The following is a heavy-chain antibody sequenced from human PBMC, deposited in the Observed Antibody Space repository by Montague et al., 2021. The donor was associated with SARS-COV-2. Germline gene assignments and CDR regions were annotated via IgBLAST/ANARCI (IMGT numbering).Heavy chain of an antibody. V-gene: IGHV4-59*12. CDR1: GGSITGYF. D-gene: IGHD6-13*01. Sequence: SETLSLTCTISGGSITGYFWTWIRQPPGKGLEWFGHMHYSGSTKYNPPLESRVTMSIDTSESQFSLHLRSVTAADTGVYYCARVPFSSSWYYLDYWGQGTLVTVSS. CDR3: ARVPFSSSWYYLDY. J-gene: IGHJ4*02. CDR2: MHYSGST.